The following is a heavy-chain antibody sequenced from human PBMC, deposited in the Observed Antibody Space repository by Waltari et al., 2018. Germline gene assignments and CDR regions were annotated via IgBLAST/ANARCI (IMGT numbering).Heavy chain of an antibody. J-gene: IGHJ3*02. CDR3: ATGSRYYYDSSGYPSNAFDI. CDR2: FDPEDGET. D-gene: IGHD3-22*01. CDR1: GYTLTELS. Sequence: QVQLVQSGAEVKKPGASVKVSCKVSGYTLTELSMHWVRQAPGKGLEWMGGFDPEDGETIYAQKFQGRVTMTEDTSTDTAYMELSSLRSEDTAVYYCATGSRYYYDSSGYPSNAFDIWGQGTMVTVSS. V-gene: IGHV1-24*01.